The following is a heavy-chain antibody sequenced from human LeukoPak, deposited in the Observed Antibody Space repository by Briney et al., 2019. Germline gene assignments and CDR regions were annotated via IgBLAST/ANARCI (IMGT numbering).Heavy chain of an antibody. V-gene: IGHV3-21*06. CDR1: GFTFKDDT. J-gene: IGHJ5*02. D-gene: IGHD4-17*01. CDR3: ARASTEYAVTDGFDT. Sequence: GGSLRLSCAASGFTFKDDTMNWVRQSPGKGLQWVSYVSFGSSYISYADSLKGRFTISRDDAKSSVYLEMTSLRTDDTAVYYCARASTEYAVTDGFDTWGPGTLVTVSS. CDR2: VSFGSSYI.